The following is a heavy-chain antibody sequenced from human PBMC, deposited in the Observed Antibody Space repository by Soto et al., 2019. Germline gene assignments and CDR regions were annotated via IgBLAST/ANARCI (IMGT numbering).Heavy chain of an antibody. J-gene: IGHJ6*02. V-gene: IGHV4-61*01. D-gene: IGHD3-10*01. CDR3: ARVREGSVSYSYYYGMDV. CDR1: GGSVSSGSYY. Sequence: LTCTVSGGSVSSGSYYWSWIRQPPGKGLEWIGYIYYSGSTNYNPSLKSRVTISVDTSKNQFSLKLSSVTAADTAVYYCARVREGSVSYSYYYGMDVWGQATAVTFSS. CDR2: IYYSGST.